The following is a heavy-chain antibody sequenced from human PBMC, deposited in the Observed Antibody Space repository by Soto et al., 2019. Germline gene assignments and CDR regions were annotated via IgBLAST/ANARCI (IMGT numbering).Heavy chain of an antibody. CDR3: ARDHIYYYDSSGYTEHYYYYGMDV. CDR1: GGSISSGGYY. Sequence: LSLTCTVSGGSISSGGYYWSWIRQHPGKGLEWIGYIYYSGSTYYNPSLKSRVTIPVDTSKNQFSLKLSSVTAADTAVYYCARDHIYYYDSSGYTEHYYYYGMDVWGQGTTVTV. D-gene: IGHD3-22*01. CDR2: IYYSGST. J-gene: IGHJ6*02. V-gene: IGHV4-31*03.